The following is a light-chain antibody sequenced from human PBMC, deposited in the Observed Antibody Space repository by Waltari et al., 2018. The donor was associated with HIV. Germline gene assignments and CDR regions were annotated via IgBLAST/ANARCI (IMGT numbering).Light chain of an antibody. CDR3: MQGTHWPYT. J-gene: IGKJ2*01. Sequence: DVVMTPSPLSLPVTLGQPASISCRSSQSLVYRDGNTSLIWFQQRPGQPPRRLIYKVSNRDSGVPDRFSGSGSGTDFTLKISRVEAEDVGVYYCMQGTHWPYTFGQGTKLKIK. CDR1: QSLVYRDGNTS. CDR2: KVS. V-gene: IGKV2-30*01.